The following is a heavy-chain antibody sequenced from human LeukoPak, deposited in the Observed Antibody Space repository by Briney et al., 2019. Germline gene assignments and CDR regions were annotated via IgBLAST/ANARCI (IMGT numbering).Heavy chain of an antibody. CDR3: ARGSIGPVGLWFGELPYYYYGMDV. CDR2: IGAYNDNT. Sequence: ASVKVSCKASGYTFTSYGISWVRQAPGQGLEWMGWIGAYNDNTNYAQKLQGRVTMTTDTSTSTAYMELRSLRSDDTAVYYCARGSIGPVGLWFGELPYYYYGMDVWGQGTTVTVSS. D-gene: IGHD3-10*01. CDR1: GYTFTSYG. V-gene: IGHV1-18*01. J-gene: IGHJ6*02.